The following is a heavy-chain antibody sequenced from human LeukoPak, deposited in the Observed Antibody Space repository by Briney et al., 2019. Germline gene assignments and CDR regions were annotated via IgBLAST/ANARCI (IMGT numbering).Heavy chain of an antibody. Sequence: SVKLSCKASGGTFSSYAISWVRQAPGQGLEWMGGIIPIFGTANYAQKFQGRVTITADESTSTAYMELSSLRSEDTAVYYCARSYLGQSTAAIRLQYNWFDPWGQGTLVTVSS. CDR2: IIPIFGTA. J-gene: IGHJ5*02. CDR3: ARSYLGQSTAAIRLQYNWFDP. CDR1: GGTFSSYA. D-gene: IGHD2-2*02. V-gene: IGHV1-69*01.